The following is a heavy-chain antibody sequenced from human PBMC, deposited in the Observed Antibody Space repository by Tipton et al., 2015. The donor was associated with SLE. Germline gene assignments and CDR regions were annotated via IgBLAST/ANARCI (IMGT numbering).Heavy chain of an antibody. J-gene: IGHJ6*04. CDR2: IYYSGST. CDR3: ARLQYIFAGMDV. CDR1: GGSISSSSYY. Sequence: TLSLTCTVSGGSISSSSYYWGWIRQPPGKGLEWIGSIYYSGSTYYNPSPKSRVTISVDTSKNQFSLKLTSVTAADTAVYYCARLQYIFAGMDVWGKGTTVSVSS. V-gene: IGHV4-39*07. D-gene: IGHD3-3*01.